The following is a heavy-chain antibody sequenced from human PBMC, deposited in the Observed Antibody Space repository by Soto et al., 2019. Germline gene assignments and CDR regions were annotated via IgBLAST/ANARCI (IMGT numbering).Heavy chain of an antibody. CDR3: ASSMVRGVIN. V-gene: IGHV4-30-4*01. D-gene: IGHD3-10*01. Sequence: SETLSLTCTVSGGSISSGDYYWSWIRQPPGKGLEWIGYIYYSGSTYYNPSLKSRVTISVDTSKNQFSLKLSSVTAADPAVYYCASSMVRGVINWGQGTLVTVSS. CDR2: IYYSGST. J-gene: IGHJ4*02. CDR1: GGSISSGDYY.